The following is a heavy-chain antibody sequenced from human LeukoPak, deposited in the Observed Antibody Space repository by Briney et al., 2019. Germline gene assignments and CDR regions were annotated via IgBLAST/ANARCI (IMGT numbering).Heavy chain of an antibody. CDR1: GASISSQY. D-gene: IGHD2-21*01. CDR2: IYNSGST. CDR3: ARRRIDSMYNWFDP. Sequence: PSETLSLTCSVSGASISSQYWTWIRQPPRKGLEWIGYIYNSGSTNYNPSLKSRVTMSIGTSKNQFSLRLTSVTAADTAVYYCARRRIDSMYNWFDPWGQGTLVIVSS. V-gene: IGHV4-59*11. J-gene: IGHJ5*02.